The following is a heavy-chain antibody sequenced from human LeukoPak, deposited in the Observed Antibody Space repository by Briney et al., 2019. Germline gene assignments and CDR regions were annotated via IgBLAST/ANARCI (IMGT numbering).Heavy chain of an antibody. CDR2: IIPILGIA. Sequence: SVKVSCKAPGGTFSSYTISWVRQAPGQGLEWMGRIIPILGIANYAQKFQGRVTITADKSTSTAYMELSSLRSEDTAVYYCARVTEWELLRFDYWGQGTLVTVSS. V-gene: IGHV1-69*02. CDR1: GGTFSSYT. J-gene: IGHJ4*02. CDR3: ARVTEWELLRFDY. D-gene: IGHD1-26*01.